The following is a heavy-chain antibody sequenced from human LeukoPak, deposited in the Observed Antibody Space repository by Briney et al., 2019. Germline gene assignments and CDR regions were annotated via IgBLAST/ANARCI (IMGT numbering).Heavy chain of an antibody. CDR3: ARTLYYYYGMDV. V-gene: IGHV1-69*04. J-gene: IGHJ6*02. CDR2: IIPILGIA. Sequence: SVKVSCKASGGTFSSYAISWVRQAPGQGLEWMGRIIPILGIANYAQKFQGRVTITADKSTSTAYMELSSLRSEDAAVYYCARTLYYYYGMDVWGQGTTVTVSS. CDR1: GGTFSSYA.